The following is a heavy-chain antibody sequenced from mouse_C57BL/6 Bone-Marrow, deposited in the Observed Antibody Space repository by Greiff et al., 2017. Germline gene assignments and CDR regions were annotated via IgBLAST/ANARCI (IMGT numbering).Heavy chain of an antibody. J-gene: IGHJ4*01. D-gene: IGHD1-1*01. Sequence: EVQGVESGGGLVRPGGSLKLSCAASGFTFSSYAMSWVRQTPEKRLEWVATISDGGSYTYYPDNVTGRFTISRKNAKNTRYLQMSHLKAEDTAMYYCARDRRDYYGSSPYAMDYWGQGTSVTVSS. CDR2: ISDGGSYT. CDR3: ARDRRDYYGSSPYAMDY. V-gene: IGHV5-4*01. CDR1: GFTFSSYA.